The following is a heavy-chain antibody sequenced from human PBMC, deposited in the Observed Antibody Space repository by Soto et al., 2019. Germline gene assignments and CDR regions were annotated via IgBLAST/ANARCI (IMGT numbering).Heavy chain of an antibody. Sequence: EVQLVESGGGLVKPGGSLRLSCAASGFTFSSYSMNWVRQAPGKGLEWVSSISSSSSYIYYADSVKGRFTISRDNAKNSLYLQMNSLGAEDTAVYYCARDRVADFDYWGQGTLVTVSS. CDR2: ISSSSSYI. D-gene: IGHD2-21*01. J-gene: IGHJ4*02. V-gene: IGHV3-21*01. CDR1: GFTFSSYS. CDR3: ARDRVADFDY.